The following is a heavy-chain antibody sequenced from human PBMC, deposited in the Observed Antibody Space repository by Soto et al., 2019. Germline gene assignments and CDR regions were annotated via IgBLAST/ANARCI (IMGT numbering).Heavy chain of an antibody. J-gene: IGHJ6*03. CDR3: ACYYCSGSYYRYYYYMDV. Sequence: SETLSLTCTVSGGSTSSYYWSWIRQPPGKELEWIGYIYNSGSTNYNPSLKSRVTISVDTSKNQYSLKLSSVTAADTAVYYCACYYCSGSYYRYYYYMDVWGKGTTVTVSS. V-gene: IGHV4-59*08. D-gene: IGHD3-10*01. CDR1: GGSTSSYY. CDR2: IYNSGST.